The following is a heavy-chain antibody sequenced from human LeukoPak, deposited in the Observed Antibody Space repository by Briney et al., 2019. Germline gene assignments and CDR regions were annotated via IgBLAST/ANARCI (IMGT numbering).Heavy chain of an antibody. D-gene: IGHD3-16*01. CDR3: AKDRDPWGSYYFDY. V-gene: IGHV3-33*06. CDR1: GFTFSSYG. Sequence: PGGSLRLSCAASGFTFSSYGMHWVRQAPGKGLEWVAVIWYDGSNKYYADSVKGRFTISRDNSKNTLYLQMNSLRAEDTAVYYCAKDRDPWGSYYFDYWGQGTLVTVSS. J-gene: IGHJ4*02. CDR2: IWYDGSNK.